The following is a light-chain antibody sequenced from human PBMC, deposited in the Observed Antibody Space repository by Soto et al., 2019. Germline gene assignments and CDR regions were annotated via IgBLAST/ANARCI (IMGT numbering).Light chain of an antibody. CDR3: QQYKNWPPWS. V-gene: IGKV3-15*01. Sequence: EIVMTQSPATLSVSPGERATLSCRASQSVSSNLAWYQQKPGQAPRLLIYGASTRATGIPARFSGSGSGTDVTLTISSLKPEFFDVYYGQQYKNWPPWSFGPGTKVEIK. CDR1: QSVSSN. CDR2: GAS. J-gene: IGKJ1*01.